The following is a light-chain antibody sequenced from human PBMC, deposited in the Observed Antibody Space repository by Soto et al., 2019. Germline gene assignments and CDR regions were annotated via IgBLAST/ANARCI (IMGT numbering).Light chain of an antibody. Sequence: EIVLTQSPATLSLSPGERATLSCRASQSVSSYLAWYQQKPGQAPRLLIYDASNRATGIPARFSGSGSGTEFTLTISSLLSEDFAVYYCQQRSNWPVTFGQGTRLEIK. V-gene: IGKV3-11*01. CDR3: QQRSNWPVT. CDR1: QSVSSY. J-gene: IGKJ5*01. CDR2: DAS.